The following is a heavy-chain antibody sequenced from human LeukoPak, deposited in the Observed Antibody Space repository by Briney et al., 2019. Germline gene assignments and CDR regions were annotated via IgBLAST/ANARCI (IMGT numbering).Heavy chain of an antibody. J-gene: IGHJ3*02. CDR2: VSHLESHNK. Sequence: GSSLRLSCTASGLTFSTRVMHWVRQAPGEGLEWVALVSHLESHNKQYADSMKGRFTISRDDSKSTLYLQMDSLSAADTGLYFCATEGDSSGHAGAFDIRGQGTMVTVSS. CDR1: GLTFSTRV. CDR3: ATEGDSSGHAGAFDI. V-gene: IGHV3-30-3*01. D-gene: IGHD3-22*01.